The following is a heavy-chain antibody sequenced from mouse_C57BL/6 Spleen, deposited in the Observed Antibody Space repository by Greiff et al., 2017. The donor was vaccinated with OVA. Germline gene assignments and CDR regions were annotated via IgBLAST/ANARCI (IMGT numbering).Heavy chain of an antibody. CDR3: ASYLRDYFDY. CDR1: GFTFTDYY. D-gene: IGHD1-1*01. Sequence: EVHLVESGGGLVQPGGSLSLSCAASGFTFTDYYMSWVRQPPGKALEWLGFIRNKANGYTTEYSASVKGRFTISRDNSQSILYLQMNALRAEDSATYYCASYLRDYFDYWGQGTTLTVSS. CDR2: IRNKANGYTT. V-gene: IGHV7-3*01. J-gene: IGHJ2*01.